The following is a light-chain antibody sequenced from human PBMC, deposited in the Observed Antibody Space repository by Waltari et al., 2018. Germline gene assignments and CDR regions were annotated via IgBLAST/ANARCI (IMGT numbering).Light chain of an antibody. CDR2: DVT. Sequence: QSALTQPRSVSGSPGQSVTISCTGTSSDVGGYDFGSWYQQHPGKAPKLMIYDVTKRPSGVPDRFSGSKSGNTASLTISGLQTEDEAAYYCCSFAGSYTSYVIFGGGTKLTVL. CDR3: CSFAGSYTSYVI. CDR1: SSDVGGYDF. J-gene: IGLJ2*01. V-gene: IGLV2-11*01.